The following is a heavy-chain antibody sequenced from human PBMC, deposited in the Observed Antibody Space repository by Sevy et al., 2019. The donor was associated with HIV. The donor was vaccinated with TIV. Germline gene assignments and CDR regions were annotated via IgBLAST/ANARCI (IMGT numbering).Heavy chain of an antibody. D-gene: IGHD4-17*01. CDR1: GFTFSDYY. V-gene: IGHV3-11*06. J-gene: IGHJ4*02. CDR2: ISSGSTYT. Sequence: GGSLRLSCAASGFTFSDYYMSWIRQAPGKGLEWISEISSGSTYTNYADSVKGRFTISRDNAKNSLYLQMNSLRAEDTAGYYYARDRRNYGGQYFDYWGQGTLVTVSS. CDR3: ARDRRNYGGQYFDY.